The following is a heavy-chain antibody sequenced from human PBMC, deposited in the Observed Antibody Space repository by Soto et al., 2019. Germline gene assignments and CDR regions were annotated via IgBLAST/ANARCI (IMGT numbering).Heavy chain of an antibody. CDR3: ARDRVEEQQPARGRGRGFRGEAAKETYYYGLDV. CDR2: IYYTGST. J-gene: IGHJ6*02. Sequence: PSETLSLTCTISGGSISAYYWSWIRQPPGKGLEWIGFIYYTGSTNYNLSLESRVTMSVDTSKNQFSLKLSSVTPADTAMYYCARDRVEEQQPARGRGRGFRGEAAKETYYYGLDVWGQGTTVTVSS. V-gene: IGHV4-59*01. D-gene: IGHD1-26*01. CDR1: GGSISAYY.